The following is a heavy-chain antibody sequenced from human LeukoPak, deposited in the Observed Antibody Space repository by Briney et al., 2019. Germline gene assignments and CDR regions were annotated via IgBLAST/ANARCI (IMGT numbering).Heavy chain of an antibody. CDR2: INHSGST. CDR3: ARLPSRRIAAAGKEVGDY. CDR1: GGSFSGYY. V-gene: IGHV4-34*01. D-gene: IGHD6-13*01. J-gene: IGHJ4*02. Sequence: SETLSLTCAVYGGSFSGYYWSWIRQPPGKGLEWIGEINHSGSTNYNPSLKSRVTISVDTSKNQFSLKLSSVTAADTAVYYCARLPSRRIAAAGKEVGDYWGQGTLVTVSS.